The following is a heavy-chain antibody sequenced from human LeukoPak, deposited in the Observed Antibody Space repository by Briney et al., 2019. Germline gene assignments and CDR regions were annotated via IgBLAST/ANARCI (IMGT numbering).Heavy chain of an antibody. D-gene: IGHD5-18*01. CDR3: AREFKSGYGMWA. J-gene: IGHJ5*02. Sequence: PGGSLRLSCTASGFTFSSYSMNWVRQAPGKGLEWVSSITSSSDNVYYADSVKGRFTISRDNAENSLHLQMNSLRADDTAVYYCAREFKSGYGMWAWGQGTLVTVSS. V-gene: IGHV3-21*01. CDR2: ITSSSDNV. CDR1: GFTFSSYS.